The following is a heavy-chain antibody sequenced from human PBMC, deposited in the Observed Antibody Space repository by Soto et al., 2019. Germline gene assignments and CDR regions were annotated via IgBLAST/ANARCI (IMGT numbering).Heavy chain of an antibody. CDR2: IYYSGGT. CDR1: GAALSSGGYF. J-gene: IGHJ5*02. V-gene: IGHV4-61*08. D-gene: IGHD6-19*01. Sequence: SETLSLTCTVSGAALSSGGYFYTWVRQPPGKGLEWLGYIYYSGGTNYNPSLKSRVTTSLDKSKSQFSLRLISVTAAETALYYCTREQSAEKYFEPLGQGTLVTVSS. CDR3: TREQSAEKYFEP.